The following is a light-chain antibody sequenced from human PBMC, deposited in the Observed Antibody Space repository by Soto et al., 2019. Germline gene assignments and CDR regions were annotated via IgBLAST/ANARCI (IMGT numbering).Light chain of an antibody. J-gene: IGLJ1*01. CDR3: SSYTRAKTYV. V-gene: IGLV2-14*01. CDR2: EVT. CDR1: NSDIGGYNM. Sequence: QSALTQPASVSGSPGQSITISCTGTNSDIGGYNMVSWYQQHPRKAPKLMIYEVTNRPSGISDRFSASKSGNTASLIISGLQAEDEGDYYCSSYTRAKTYVFGTGTKVT.